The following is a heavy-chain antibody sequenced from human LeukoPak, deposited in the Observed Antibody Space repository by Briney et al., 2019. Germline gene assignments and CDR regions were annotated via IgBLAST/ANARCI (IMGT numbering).Heavy chain of an antibody. J-gene: IGHJ4*02. CDR3: ARGSDFFDY. V-gene: IGHV4-31*11. CDR2: IYYSGSA. Sequence: SETLSLTCAISGGSISSADFYWSWIRQHPGKGLEWIGFIYYSGSAYYNPSLKSRVSISIDTSKNQFSLTLNSVTAADTAVYYCARGSDFFDYWGQGTLVTVSS. CDR1: GGSISSADFY.